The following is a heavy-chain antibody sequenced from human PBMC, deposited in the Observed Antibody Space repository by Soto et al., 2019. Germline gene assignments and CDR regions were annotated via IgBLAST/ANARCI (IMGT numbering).Heavy chain of an antibody. J-gene: IGHJ2*01. D-gene: IGHD4-17*01. CDR3: ARGPRDYGDYWYFDL. CDR1: GFTFSSYS. V-gene: IGHV3-21*01. Sequence: EVQLVESGGGLVKPGGSLRLSCAASGFTFSSYSMNWVRQAPGKGLEWVSSISSSSSYIYYADSVKGRFTISRDNAKNSLYLQMNSLRAEDTAVYYCARGPRDYGDYWYFDLWGRGTLVTVSS. CDR2: ISSSSSYI.